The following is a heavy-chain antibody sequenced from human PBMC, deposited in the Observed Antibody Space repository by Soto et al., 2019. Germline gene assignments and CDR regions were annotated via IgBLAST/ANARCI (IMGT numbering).Heavy chain of an antibody. J-gene: IGHJ4*02. CDR2: IYHSGGT. V-gene: IGHV4-59*01. Sequence: PSETLSRTGTVSGGSINSYDWAWIRQPPGKGLEWIVYIYHSGGTNYNPSLKSRVAISADSSMNQFSLRLTSVNAAETAIYYCAGTGQIWVPWGLDCWGQGTLVSVSS. D-gene: IGHD5-18*01. CDR1: GGSINSYD. CDR3: AGTGQIWVPWGLDC.